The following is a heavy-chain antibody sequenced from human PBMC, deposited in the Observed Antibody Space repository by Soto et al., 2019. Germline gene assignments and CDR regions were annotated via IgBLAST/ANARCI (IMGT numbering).Heavy chain of an antibody. V-gene: IGHV5-10-1*01. CDR3: ASGEIAARPGYYGMDV. CDR1: GYSFTIYW. Sequence: GESLKISCTGSGYSFTIYWISWVRQMPGKGLEWMGRIDPSDSYTNYSPSFQGHVTISADKSISTAYLQWSSLKASDTAMYYCASGEIAARPGYYGMDVWGQGTTVTVSS. J-gene: IGHJ6*02. CDR2: IDPSDSYT. D-gene: IGHD6-6*01.